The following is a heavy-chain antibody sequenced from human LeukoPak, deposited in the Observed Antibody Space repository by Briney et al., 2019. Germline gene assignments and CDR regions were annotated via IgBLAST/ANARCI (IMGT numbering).Heavy chain of an antibody. CDR2: INHSGST. D-gene: IGHD3-9*01. V-gene: IGHV4-34*01. CDR3: ARHPKRRDLLRYFDWSPYYFDY. J-gene: IGHJ4*02. Sequence: PSETLSLTCAVYGGSFSGYYWSWIRQPPGKGLEWIGEINHSGSTNYNPSLKSRVTISVDTSKNQFSLKLSSVTAADTAVYYCARHPKRRDLLRYFDWSPYYFDYWGQGTLVTVSS. CDR1: GGSFSGYY.